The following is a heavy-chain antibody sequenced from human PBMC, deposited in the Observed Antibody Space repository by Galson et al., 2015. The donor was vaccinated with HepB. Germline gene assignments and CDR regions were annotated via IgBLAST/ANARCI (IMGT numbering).Heavy chain of an antibody. CDR2: ISYDGSNK. J-gene: IGHJ4*02. V-gene: IGHV3-30-3*01. D-gene: IGHD5-18*01. CDR3: ASPPPGRYSYFDY. Sequence: SLRLSCAASGFTFSSYAMHWVRQAPGKGLEWVAVISYDGSNKYYADSVKGRFTISRDNSKNTLYLQMNSLRAEDTAVYYCASPPPGRYSYFDYWGQGTLVTVSS. CDR1: GFTFSSYA.